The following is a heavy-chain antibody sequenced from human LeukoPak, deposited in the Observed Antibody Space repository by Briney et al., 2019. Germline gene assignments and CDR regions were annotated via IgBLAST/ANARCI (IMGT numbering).Heavy chain of an antibody. CDR1: GFTFSSYG. CDR2: IYSGGNT. V-gene: IGHV3-53*01. CDR3: ARPRSGTYYDAFDI. D-gene: IGHD3-10*01. Sequence: GGSLRLSCAASGFTFSSYGMHWVRQAPGKGLEWVSVIYSGGNTYYADSVKGRFTISRDISKNTVYFQMNVLRAEDTAVYYCARPRSGTYYDAFDIWGRGTMVTVSS. J-gene: IGHJ3*02.